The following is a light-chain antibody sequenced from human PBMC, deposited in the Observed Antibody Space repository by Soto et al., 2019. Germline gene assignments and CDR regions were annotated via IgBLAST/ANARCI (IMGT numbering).Light chain of an antibody. CDR3: SSYTSIDTWV. V-gene: IGLV2-14*03. J-gene: IGLJ1*01. CDR2: DVS. CDR1: SSDVGGYNY. Sequence: QPVLTQPASVSGSPGQSITITCTGTSSDVGGYNYVSWYQQHPGKAPKVLISDVSNRPSGISNRFSGSKSGNTASLTISGLQAEDEADYYCSSYTSIDTWVFGTGTKLTVL.